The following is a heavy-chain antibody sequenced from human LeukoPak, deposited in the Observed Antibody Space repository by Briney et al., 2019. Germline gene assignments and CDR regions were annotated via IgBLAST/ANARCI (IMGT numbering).Heavy chain of an antibody. D-gene: IGHD3-10*01. J-gene: IGHJ4*02. CDR2: INHSGST. V-gene: IGHV4-34*01. CDR3: ARGPGYYCGSGSYFSF. CDR1: GGSFSGYY. Sequence: PSETLSLTCAVYGGSFSGYYWSWIRQPPGKGLEWIGEINHSGSTNYNPSLKSRVTISVDTSKNQFSLKLSSVTAADTAVYYCARGPGYYCGSGSYFSFWGQGTLVTVSS.